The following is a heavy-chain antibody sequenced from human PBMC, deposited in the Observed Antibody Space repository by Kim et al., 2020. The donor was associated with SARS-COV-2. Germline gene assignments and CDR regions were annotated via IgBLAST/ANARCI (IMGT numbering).Heavy chain of an antibody. J-gene: IGHJ5*02. CDR1: GFTVSVDH. CDR3: ARHDWFEP. Sequence: GGSLRLSCAASGFTVSVDHMSWVRQAPGKGLEWVSLLFSDRRTFYADSVKGRFTISRDDARSTVYLEMNSLRPEDTATYYCARHDWFEPWGHGTQVTVSS. CDR2: LFSDRRT. V-gene: IGHV3-53*01.